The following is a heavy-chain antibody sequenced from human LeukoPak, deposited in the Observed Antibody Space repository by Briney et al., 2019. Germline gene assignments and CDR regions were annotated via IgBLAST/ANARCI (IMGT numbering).Heavy chain of an antibody. V-gene: IGHV3-11*04. CDR2: ISSSGSII. CDR1: GFTFSDYY. J-gene: IGHJ6*02. CDR3: ARGARYYSAVEV. Sequence: PGGSLRLSCAASGFTFSDYYMSWIRQAPGKGLEWISYISSSGSIIYNADSVKGRFTVSRDNAKNSLYLEMNSLRVEDTALYYCARGARYYSAVEVWGQGTAVTVSS.